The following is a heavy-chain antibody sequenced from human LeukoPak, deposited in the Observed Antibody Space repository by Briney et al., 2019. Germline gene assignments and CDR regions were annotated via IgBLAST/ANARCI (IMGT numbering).Heavy chain of an antibody. D-gene: IGHD3-22*01. J-gene: IGHJ4*02. CDR3: AKGSVYYYDRPGYFDY. V-gene: IGHV3-23*01. CDR1: GFTFSSYA. Sequence: PGGSLRLSCAASGFTFSSYAMSWVRQAPGKGLEWVSGISGSGLSTYYADSVKGRFTISRDNSKNTLYLQMNGLRAEDTAVYYCAKGSVYYYDRPGYFDYWGQGTLVTVSS. CDR2: ISGSGLST.